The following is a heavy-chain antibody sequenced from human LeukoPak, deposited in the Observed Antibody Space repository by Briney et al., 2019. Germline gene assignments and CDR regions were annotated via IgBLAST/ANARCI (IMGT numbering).Heavy chain of an antibody. CDR2: IYYSGST. D-gene: IGHD3-10*01. CDR1: GGSFSGYY. CDR3: ARGDGGNQFDY. V-gene: IGHV4-59*01. J-gene: IGHJ4*02. Sequence: PSETLSLTCAVYGGSFSGYYWSWIRQPPGKGLEWIGYIYYSGSTNYNPSLKSRVTISVDASKNQFSLKLSSVTAADTAVYYCARGDGGNQFDYWGQGTLVTVSS.